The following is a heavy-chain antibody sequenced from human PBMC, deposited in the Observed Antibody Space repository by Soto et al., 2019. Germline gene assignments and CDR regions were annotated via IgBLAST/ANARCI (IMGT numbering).Heavy chain of an antibody. Sequence: ASVKVSCKASGGTFSSYAISWVRQAPGQGLEWMGGIIPIFGTANYAQKFQGRVTITADESTSTAYMELSSLRSEDTAVYYCAREDIVVVPAAMESYYYYGMDVWGQGTTVTVSS. CDR1: GGTFSSYA. CDR3: AREDIVVVPAAMESYYYYGMDV. CDR2: IIPIFGTA. J-gene: IGHJ6*02. D-gene: IGHD2-2*01. V-gene: IGHV1-69*13.